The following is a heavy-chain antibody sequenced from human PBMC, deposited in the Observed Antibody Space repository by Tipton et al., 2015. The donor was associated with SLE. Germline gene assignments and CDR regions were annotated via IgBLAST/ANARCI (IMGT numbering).Heavy chain of an antibody. Sequence: LRLSCAVYGGSFSGYYWSWIRQPPGKGLEWIGEINHSGSTNYNPSLKSRVTISVDTSKNQFSLKLGSVTAADTAVYYCASYGSSAFDYWGQGTLVTVSS. J-gene: IGHJ4*02. CDR2: INHSGST. V-gene: IGHV4-34*01. D-gene: IGHD6-13*01. CDR1: GGSFSGYY. CDR3: ASYGSSAFDY.